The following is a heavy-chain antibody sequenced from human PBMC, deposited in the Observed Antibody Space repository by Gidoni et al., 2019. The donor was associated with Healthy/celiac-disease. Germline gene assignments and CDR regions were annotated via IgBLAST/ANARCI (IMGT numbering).Heavy chain of an antibody. V-gene: IGHV3-9*01. D-gene: IGHD3-10*01. CDR2: MSWNSGSI. CDR3: AKDNWGTSGRYWYFDL. CDR1: GFTFDAYA. Sequence: EVQLVESGGGLVQPGRSLRLPCAASGFTFDAYAMHWVRQAPGKGLEWVSGMSWNSGSIGYADSVKGRFTISRDNAKNSLYLQMNSLRAEDTALYYCAKDNWGTSGRYWYFDLWGRGTLVTVSS. J-gene: IGHJ2*01.